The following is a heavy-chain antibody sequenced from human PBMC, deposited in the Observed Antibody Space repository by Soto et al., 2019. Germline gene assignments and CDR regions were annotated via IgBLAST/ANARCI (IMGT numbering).Heavy chain of an antibody. CDR2: ISGSGSST. CDR3: AKDLEGYGYLHGAFDI. V-gene: IGHV3-23*01. CDR1: GFTFSSYA. J-gene: IGHJ3*02. Sequence: EVQLLESGGGLVQPGGSLRLSCAASGFTFSSYAMNWVRQAPGKGLEWVSVISGSGSSTSYADSVKGRFTITRDKSKNTLYLQMTSLRAEDTAVYYCAKDLEGYGYLHGAFDIWGQGTMVTVSS. D-gene: IGHD5-18*01.